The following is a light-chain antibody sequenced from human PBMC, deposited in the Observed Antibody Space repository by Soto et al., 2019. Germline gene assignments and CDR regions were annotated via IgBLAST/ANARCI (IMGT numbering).Light chain of an antibody. CDR3: CAYAGSHIPDG. V-gene: IGLV2-11*01. J-gene: IGLJ7*01. Sequence: QSALTQPRSVSGSPGQSVTISCTGTSSDVGGYNYVSWYQQHPGKAPKLMIYDVSKRPSGVPDRFSGSKSGNTASLTISGLQAEDEADYYCCAYAGSHIPDGFGGGTQLTVL. CDR1: SSDVGGYNY. CDR2: DVS.